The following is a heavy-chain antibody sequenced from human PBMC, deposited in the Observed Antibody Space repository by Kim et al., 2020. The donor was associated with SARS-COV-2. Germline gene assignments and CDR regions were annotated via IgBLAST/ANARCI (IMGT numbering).Heavy chain of an antibody. CDR2: IYSGGST. Sequence: GGSQRLSCAASGFTVSSNYMSWVRQAPGKGLEWISVIYSGGSTFYADSVKGRFTISRDNSKNTLYLQMNSLRAEDTAVYYCARGDSSGYRGFEYWGQGTLVTVSS. J-gene: IGHJ4*02. V-gene: IGHV3-53*01. D-gene: IGHD3-22*01. CDR3: ARGDSSGYRGFEY. CDR1: GFTVSSNY.